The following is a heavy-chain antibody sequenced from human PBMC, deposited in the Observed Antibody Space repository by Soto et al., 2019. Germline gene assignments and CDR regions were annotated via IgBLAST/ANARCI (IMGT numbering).Heavy chain of an antibody. CDR1: GDSVSGGSFY. CDR3: VRLVSFGGDEDC. J-gene: IGHJ1*01. D-gene: IGHD2-21*02. V-gene: IGHV4-61*01. Sequence: QVQLQESGPGLVKPSETLSLTCTVSGDSVSGGSFYWSWIRQPPGKGLEWIGYIYFTGSTNYNPSLKSRVTMAVDASKNQFSLNLMSVTAADTAIYYCVRLVSFGGDEDCWGQCIPVAVSS. CDR2: IYFTGST.